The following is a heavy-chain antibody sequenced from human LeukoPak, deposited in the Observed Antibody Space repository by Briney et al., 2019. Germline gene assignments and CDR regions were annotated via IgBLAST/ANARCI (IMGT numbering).Heavy chain of an antibody. Sequence: GRSLRLSCAASGLIFSNYGMHWVRQAPGKGLEWVAVIWYDGSNKYYADSVKGRFTISRDNSKNRVYLQMNSLRVEDTAVYYCAQQDGDWGQGTLVTVSS. CDR1: GLIFSNYG. V-gene: IGHV3-33*06. CDR2: IWYDGSNK. CDR3: AQQDGD. J-gene: IGHJ4*02.